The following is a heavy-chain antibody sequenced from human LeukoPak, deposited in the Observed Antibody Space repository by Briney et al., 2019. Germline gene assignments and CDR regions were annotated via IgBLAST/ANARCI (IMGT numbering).Heavy chain of an antibody. V-gene: IGHV3-30-3*01. CDR1: GFPFGEHP. D-gene: IGHD6-13*01. J-gene: IGHJ4*02. CDR2: ISYDGRQK. CDR3: ARGPRQQQLGTRYFDY. Sequence: PGGPLRLSRAPSGFPFGEHPMHWVRQAPGKGLEWVAVISYDGRQKCYGESVKGRFTISRDNPKNTVYLQMNSLRAEDTAVYYCARGPRQQQLGTRYFDYWGQGTLVTVSS.